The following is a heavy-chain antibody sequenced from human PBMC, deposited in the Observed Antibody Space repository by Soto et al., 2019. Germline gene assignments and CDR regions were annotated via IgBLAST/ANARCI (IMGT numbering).Heavy chain of an antibody. V-gene: IGHV3-21*01. CDR1: GFTFSSYS. CDR2: ISSSSSYI. D-gene: IGHD6-6*01. J-gene: IGHJ5*02. Sequence: GGSLRLSCAASGFTFSSYSMNWVRQAPGKGLEWVSSISSSSSYIYYADSVKGRFTISRDNAKNSLYLQMNSLRAEDTAVYYCARVLYSSSSGRWFDPWGQGTLVTVSS. CDR3: ARVLYSSSSGRWFDP.